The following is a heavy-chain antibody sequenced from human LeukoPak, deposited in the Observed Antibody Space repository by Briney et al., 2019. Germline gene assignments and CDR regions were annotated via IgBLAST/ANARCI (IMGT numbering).Heavy chain of an antibody. CDR3: ARDPLNGALDI. Sequence: PGGSQRLSCTASGFSFSASWMSWVRQLPGKGLEWLADMSPDGSAIGYVDSVKGRFTVSRDNAKNSLYLQMDGLRAEDTAVYYCARDPLNGALDIWGQGTLVTVSS. CDR1: GFSFSASW. CDR2: MSPDGSAI. V-gene: IGHV3-7*01. J-gene: IGHJ3*02.